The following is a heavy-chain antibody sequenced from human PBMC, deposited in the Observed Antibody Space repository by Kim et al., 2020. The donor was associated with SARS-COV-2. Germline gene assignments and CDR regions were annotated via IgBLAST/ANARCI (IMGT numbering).Heavy chain of an antibody. Sequence: SETLSLTCTVSGGSISSSSYYWGWIRQPPGKGLEWIGSIYYSGSTYYNPSLKSRVTISVDTSKNQFSLKLSSVTAADTAVYYCASQGGNEAMVLSYYYYYGMDVWGQGTTVTVSS. CDR2: IYYSGST. D-gene: IGHD5-18*01. CDR1: GGSISSSSYY. CDR3: ASQGGNEAMVLSYYYYYGMDV. J-gene: IGHJ6*02. V-gene: IGHV4-39*01.